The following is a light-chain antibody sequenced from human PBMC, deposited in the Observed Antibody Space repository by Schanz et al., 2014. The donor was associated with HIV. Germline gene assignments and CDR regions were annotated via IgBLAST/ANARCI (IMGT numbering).Light chain of an antibody. CDR2: GVS. V-gene: IGKV3-20*01. J-gene: IGKJ1*01. Sequence: ENALTQSPGILSLSPGERATLSCRASLSISSRSLAWTQQKPGQTPRLLIYGVSSRAAGIPDRFSGSGSGTDFTLTINRLEPEDFAIYYCQQYDSSTWTFGQGTKVEI. CDR3: QQYDSSTWT. CDR1: LSISSRS.